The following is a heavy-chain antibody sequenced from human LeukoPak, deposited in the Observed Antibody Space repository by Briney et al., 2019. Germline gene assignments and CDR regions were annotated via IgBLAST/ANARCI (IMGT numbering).Heavy chain of an antibody. J-gene: IGHJ6*03. CDR2: ISAYNGNT. CDR3: ARARGVTVAGYYYYYLDV. CDR1: GYTFTSYG. V-gene: IGHV1-18*01. D-gene: IGHD6-19*01. Sequence: VSVTVSCKSSGYTFTSYGISWVRQAPGQGLEWMGWISAYNGNTNYAQKLQGRVTMTTDTSTSTAYMELRSLRSDDTAVYYCARARGVTVAGYYYYYLDVWGQGTTVTVSS.